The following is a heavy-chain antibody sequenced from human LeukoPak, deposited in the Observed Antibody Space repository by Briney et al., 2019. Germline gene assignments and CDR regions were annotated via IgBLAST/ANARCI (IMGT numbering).Heavy chain of an antibody. CDR1: GFTFSSYG. V-gene: IGHV3-30*02. CDR2: IRYDGSNK. J-gene: IGHJ4*02. D-gene: IGHD3-10*01. CDR3: AKVSVITMVRGVTGVDY. Sequence: GGSLRLSCAASGFTFSSYGMHWVRQAPGKGLEWVAFIRYDGSNKYYADSVKGRFTISRDNSKNTLYLQMNSLRAEDTAVYYCAKVSVITMVRGVTGVDYWGQGTLVTVSS.